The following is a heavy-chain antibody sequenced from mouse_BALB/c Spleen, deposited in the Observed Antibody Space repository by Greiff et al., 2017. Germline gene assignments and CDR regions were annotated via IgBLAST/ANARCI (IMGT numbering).Heavy chain of an antibody. D-gene: IGHD2-14*01. J-gene: IGHJ3*01. CDR1: GYAFSSYW. Sequence: QVQLKQSGAELVRPGSSVKISCKASGYAFSSYWMNWVKQRPGQGLEWIGQIYHGDGDTNYNGKFKGKATLTADKSSSTAYMQLSSLTSEDSEVYFCARRGPRYDGDYWGQGTLVTVSA. CDR2: IYHGDGDT. V-gene: IGHV1-80*01. CDR3: ARRGPRYDGDY.